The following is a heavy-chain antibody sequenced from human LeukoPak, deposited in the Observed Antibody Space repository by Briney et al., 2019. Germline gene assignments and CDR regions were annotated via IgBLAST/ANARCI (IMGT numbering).Heavy chain of an antibody. D-gene: IGHD3-22*01. CDR3: ARGRRESRNLMIVVVITSFSAFDI. V-gene: IGHV1-3*01. Sequence: ASVMFSCNACGYTFTSYALHWVRYAPGHRLEWIRSINAGNGNTKYSQKFQGRVTITRDTSASTAYMELSSLRSEDTAVYYCARGRRESRNLMIVVVITSFSAFDIWGQGTMVTVSS. CDR1: GYTFTSYA. CDR2: INAGNGNT. J-gene: IGHJ3*02.